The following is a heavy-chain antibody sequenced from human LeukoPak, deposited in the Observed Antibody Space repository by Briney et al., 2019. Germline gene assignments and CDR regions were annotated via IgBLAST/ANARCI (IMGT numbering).Heavy chain of an antibody. D-gene: IGHD3-10*01. CDR1: GFTVSSNY. V-gene: IGHV3-53*01. CDR3: ARDYYGSGSYRFDY. CDR2: IYSGGST. Sequence: GGSLRLSCAASGFTVSSNYMSLVRQAPGKGLEWVSVIYSGGSTYYADSVKGRFTISRDNSKNTLYLQMNSLRAGDTAVYYCARDYYGSGSYRFDYWGQGTLVTVSS. J-gene: IGHJ4*02.